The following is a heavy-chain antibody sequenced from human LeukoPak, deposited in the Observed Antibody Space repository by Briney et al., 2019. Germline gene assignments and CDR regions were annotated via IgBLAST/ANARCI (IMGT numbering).Heavy chain of an antibody. Sequence: GGSLRLSCAASGFTFNIYAMSWVRQAPGKGLEWVSVIYRRGDTDYADSVKGRFSVSRDSYGNTLYLQMNSLRGEDTAVYYCAKVYSARTYAFDMWGQGTVVSVSA. CDR2: IYRRGDT. D-gene: IGHD6-6*01. CDR3: AKVYSARTYAFDM. J-gene: IGHJ3*02. V-gene: IGHV3-23*03. CDR1: GFTFNIYA.